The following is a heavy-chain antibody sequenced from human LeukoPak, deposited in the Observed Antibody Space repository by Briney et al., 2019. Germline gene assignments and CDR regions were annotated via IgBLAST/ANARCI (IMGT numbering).Heavy chain of an antibody. CDR2: ISDSGDKT. CDR3: AKDGGGYCNNSSC. J-gene: IGHJ4*02. V-gene: IGHV3-23*01. CDR1: GFTFSSYA. Sequence: GGSLRLSCAASGFTFSSYAMSWVRQAPGKGLECVSAISDSGDKTDYADSVRGRFTIYRDKSKHTLYLQMNSLGAADTAVYYCAKDGGGYCNNSSCWGQGTLVTVSS. D-gene: IGHD2-2*01.